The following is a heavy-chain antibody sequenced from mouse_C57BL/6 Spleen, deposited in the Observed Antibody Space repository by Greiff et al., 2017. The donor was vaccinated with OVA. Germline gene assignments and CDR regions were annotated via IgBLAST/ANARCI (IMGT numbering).Heavy chain of an antibody. Sequence: QVQLQQSGAELVRPGTSVKVSCKASGYAFTNYLIEWVKQRPGQGLEWIGVINPGSGGTNYNEKFKGKATLTADKSSSTAYMQLSSLTSEDSAVYFCARDGVYYSNLYAMDYWGQGTSVTVSS. V-gene: IGHV1-54*01. CDR1: GYAFTNYL. J-gene: IGHJ4*01. D-gene: IGHD2-5*01. CDR2: INPGSGGT. CDR3: ARDGVYYSNLYAMDY.